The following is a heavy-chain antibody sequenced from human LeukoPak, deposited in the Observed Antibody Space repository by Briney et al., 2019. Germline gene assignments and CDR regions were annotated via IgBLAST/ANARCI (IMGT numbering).Heavy chain of an antibody. V-gene: IGHV3-74*01. Sequence: GGSLRLSCAVAGFTFSSYWMHWVRQAPGKGLVWVSRINTDGSSTSYADSVKGRFTISRDNAKNTLYLQMNSLRAEDTAVYYCARADYGDFDYWGQGTLVTVSS. CDR3: ARADYGDFDY. J-gene: IGHJ4*02. CDR2: INTDGSST. CDR1: GFTFSSYW. D-gene: IGHD4-17*01.